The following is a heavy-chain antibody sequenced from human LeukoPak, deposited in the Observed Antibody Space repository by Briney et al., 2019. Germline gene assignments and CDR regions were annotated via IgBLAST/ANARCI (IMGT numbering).Heavy chain of an antibody. CDR2: ISGSGDNT. Sequence: PGGSLRLSCAASGFTFSSYAMSWVRQAPGKGLEWVSGISGSGDNTYYADSVRFTTSRDNSKNTLYLQMNTLRAEDTAVYYCAKVGSSGWFFDSWGQGTLVTVSS. V-gene: IGHV3-23*01. J-gene: IGHJ5*01. CDR3: AKVGSSGWFFDS. D-gene: IGHD6-19*01. CDR1: GFTFSSYA.